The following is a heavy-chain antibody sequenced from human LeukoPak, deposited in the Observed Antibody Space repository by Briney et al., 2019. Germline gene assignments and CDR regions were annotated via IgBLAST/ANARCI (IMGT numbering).Heavy chain of an antibody. CDR2: IYYSGST. CDR1: GGSISSGDYY. D-gene: IGHD3-16*01. V-gene: IGHV4-30-4*02. J-gene: IGHJ6*02. Sequence: SETLSLTCTVSGGSISSGDYYWSWIRQPPGKGLEWIGYIYYSGSTYYNPSLKSRVTISVDTSKNQFSLKLSSVTAADTAVYYCARDRGVLAYYYGMDVWGQGTTVTVSS. CDR3: ARDRGVLAYYYGMDV.